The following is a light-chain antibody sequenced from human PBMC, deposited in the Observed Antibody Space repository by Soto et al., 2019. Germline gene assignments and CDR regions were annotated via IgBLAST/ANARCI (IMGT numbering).Light chain of an antibody. Sequence: SYELTQPPSVSVAPGKTARITCGGNNIGSKSVHWYQQKPGQAPVLVIYYDSDRPSGIPERFSGSNSVNTATLTISRVEAGDEADYYCQVCDSSSDHWVFGGVTNLTVL. J-gene: IGLJ3*02. CDR2: YDS. V-gene: IGLV3-21*04. CDR1: NIGSKS. CDR3: QVCDSSSDHWV.